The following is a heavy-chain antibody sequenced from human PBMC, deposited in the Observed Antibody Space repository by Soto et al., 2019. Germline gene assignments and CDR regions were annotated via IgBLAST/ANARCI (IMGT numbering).Heavy chain of an antibody. CDR3: AKDQLRFLEWLFEYYYGMDV. J-gene: IGHJ6*02. CDR1: GFTFSSYG. V-gene: IGHV3-30*18. CDR2: ISYDGSNK. D-gene: IGHD3-3*01. Sequence: GGSLRLSCAASGFTFSSYGMHWVRQAPGKGLEWVAVISYDGSNKYYADSVKGRFTISRDNSKNTLYLQMNSLRAEDTAVYYCAKDQLRFLEWLFEYYYGMDVWGQGTTVTVSS.